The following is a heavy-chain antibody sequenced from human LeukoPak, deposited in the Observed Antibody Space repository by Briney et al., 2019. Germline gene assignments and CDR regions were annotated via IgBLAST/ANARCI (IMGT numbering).Heavy chain of an antibody. D-gene: IGHD3-22*01. CDR1: AFTFSSYA. Sequence: GGSLRLSCAASAFTFSSYAMSWVRQAPGKGLEWVSASTDSGGSTYYADSVKGRFTISRDNSKNTLYLQMNSLRAEDTAVYYCANLGPYITMIVVVRRVWGKGTTVTVSS. J-gene: IGHJ6*04. CDR2: STDSGGST. V-gene: IGHV3-23*01. CDR3: ANLGPYITMIVVVRRV.